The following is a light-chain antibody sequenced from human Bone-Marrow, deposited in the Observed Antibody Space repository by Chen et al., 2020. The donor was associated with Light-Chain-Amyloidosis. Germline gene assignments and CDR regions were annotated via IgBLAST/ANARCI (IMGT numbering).Light chain of an antibody. CDR1: SSNIGAGYD. Sequence: HSLLPAPPSVAGTPGQRVTLSCTGSSSNIGAGYDVHWYQQLPGTAPKLLIYGNSNRPSGVPDRFSGSKSGTSASLAITGLQAEDEADYYCQSYDSSLSGSVFGGGTKLTVL. J-gene: IGLJ3*02. V-gene: IGLV1-40*01. CDR2: GNS. CDR3: QSYDSSLSGSV.